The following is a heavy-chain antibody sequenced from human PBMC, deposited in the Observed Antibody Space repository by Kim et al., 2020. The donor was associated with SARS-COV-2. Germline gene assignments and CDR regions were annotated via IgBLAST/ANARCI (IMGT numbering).Heavy chain of an antibody. Sequence: YIYYADSLKGRFTISRDNAKNSLYLQMNSLRAEDTAVNYCARPQGRGIDYWGQGTLVTVSS. V-gene: IGHV3-21*01. CDR3: ARPQGRGIDY. J-gene: IGHJ4*02. CDR2: YI.